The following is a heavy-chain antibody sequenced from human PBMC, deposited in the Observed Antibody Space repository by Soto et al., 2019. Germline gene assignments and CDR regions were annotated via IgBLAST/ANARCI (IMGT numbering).Heavy chain of an antibody. V-gene: IGHV4-59*08. CDR1: GGSISSYY. Sequence: SETLSLTCTVSGGSISSYYWSWIRQPPGKGLEWIGYIYYSGSTNYNPSLKSRVTISVDTSKNQFSLKVSSVTAADTALYYCARQGFGQLHGLVDVWGPGTTVTVS. CDR2: IYYSGST. J-gene: IGHJ6*02. CDR3: ARQGFGQLHGLVDV. D-gene: IGHD3-10*01.